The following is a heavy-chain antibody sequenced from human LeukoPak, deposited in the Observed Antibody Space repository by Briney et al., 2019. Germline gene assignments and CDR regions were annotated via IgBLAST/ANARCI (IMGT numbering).Heavy chain of an antibody. V-gene: IGHV3-11*04. CDR2: ISSSGSTI. Sequence: PGGSLRLSCAASGFTFSDYYMSWIRQAPGKGLEWVSYISSSGSTIYYADSVKGRFTISRDNAKNSLCLQMNSLRAEDTAVYYCARGRRYCSSTSCPLHYMDVWGKGTTVTVSS. D-gene: IGHD2-2*01. CDR3: ARGRRYCSSTSCPLHYMDV. CDR1: GFTFSDYY. J-gene: IGHJ6*03.